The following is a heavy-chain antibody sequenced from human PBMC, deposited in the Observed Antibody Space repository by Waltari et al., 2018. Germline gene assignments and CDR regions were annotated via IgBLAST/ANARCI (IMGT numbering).Heavy chain of an antibody. CDR3: ASSYSSGWAP. CDR1: GFTFSSYR. J-gene: IGHJ5*02. D-gene: IGHD6-19*01. Sequence: EVQLVESGGGLVKPGGSLRLSCAASGFTFSSYRMNWVRQAPGKGLEWVSSISSSSSYIYYADSVKGRFTISRDNAKNSLYLQMNSLRAEDTAVYYCASSYSSGWAPWGQGTLVTVSS. V-gene: IGHV3-21*01. CDR2: ISSSSSYI.